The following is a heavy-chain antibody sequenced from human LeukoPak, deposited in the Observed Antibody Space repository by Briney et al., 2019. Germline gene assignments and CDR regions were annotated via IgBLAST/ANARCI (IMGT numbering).Heavy chain of an antibody. D-gene: IGHD6-19*01. CDR3: AAGDRNGWYFDY. CDR2: IRYDGSNK. CDR1: GFTFSNYG. Sequence: HPGGSLRLSCAASGFTFSNYGMHWVRQAPGKGLEWVAFIRYDGSNKDYADSVKGRFTISRDNAKNSLYLQMSSLRAEDTALYYCAAGDRNGWYFDYWGQGTLVTVSS. J-gene: IGHJ4*02. V-gene: IGHV3-30*02.